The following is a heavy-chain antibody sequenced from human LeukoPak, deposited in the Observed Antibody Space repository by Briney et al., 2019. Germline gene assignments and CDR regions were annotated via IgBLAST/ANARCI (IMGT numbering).Heavy chain of an antibody. J-gene: IGHJ5*02. V-gene: IGHV4-39*07. D-gene: IGHD6-19*01. CDR3: ARAAVAGTRWFDP. CDR2: IYYSGNT. CDR1: GGSISSSSYY. Sequence: SETLSLTCTVSGGSISSSSYYRGWIRQPPGKGLEWIGSIYYSGNTYYNPSLKSRVTISVDTSKNQFSLKLSSVTAADTAVYYCARAAVAGTRWFDPWGQGTLVTVSS.